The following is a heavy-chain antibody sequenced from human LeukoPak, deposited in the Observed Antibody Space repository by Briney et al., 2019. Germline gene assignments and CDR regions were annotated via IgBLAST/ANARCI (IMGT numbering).Heavy chain of an antibody. Sequence: GGSLRLSCAASGFTVSSNYMSWVRQAPGKGLEWVSVIYSGGNTYYADSVKGRFAIFRDNSKNTLYLQMHSLRAEDTAVYYCAKSVTADPWGQGTLVTVSS. CDR3: AKSVTADP. J-gene: IGHJ5*02. V-gene: IGHV3-53*01. CDR2: IYSGGNT. D-gene: IGHD4-23*01. CDR1: GFTVSSNY.